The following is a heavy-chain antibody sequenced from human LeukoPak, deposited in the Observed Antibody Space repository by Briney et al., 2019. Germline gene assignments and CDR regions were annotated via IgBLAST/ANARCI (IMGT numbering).Heavy chain of an antibody. CDR1: GFTFSSYD. CDR3: ARDPGDYYGMDV. CDR2: IGTAGDT. Sequence: PGGSLRLSCAASGFTFSSYDVHWVRQATGKGLEWVSAIGTAGDTYYPGSVKGRFTISRENAKNSLYLQMNSLRAGDTAVYYCARDPGDYYGMDVWGQGTTVTVSS. V-gene: IGHV3-13*01. J-gene: IGHJ6*02.